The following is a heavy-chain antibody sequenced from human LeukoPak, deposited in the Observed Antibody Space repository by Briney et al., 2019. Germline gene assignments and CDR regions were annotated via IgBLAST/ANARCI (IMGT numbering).Heavy chain of an antibody. V-gene: IGHV3-7*04. CDR1: GFTFSNYW. D-gene: IGHD6-6*01. J-gene: IGHJ4*02. Sequence: PGGSLRLSCEVSGFTFSNYWMTWVRQAPGKGLEWVANIKEDGSEKNYVDSVKGRFTISRDNAKNSLYLQMNSLRAEDTAVYYCARGGSDSDYWGQGTLVTVSP. CDR3: ARGGSDSDY. CDR2: IKEDGSEK.